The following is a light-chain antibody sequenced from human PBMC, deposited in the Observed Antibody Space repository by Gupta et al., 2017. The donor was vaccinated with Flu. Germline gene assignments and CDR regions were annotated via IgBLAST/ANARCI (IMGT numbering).Light chain of an antibody. CDR1: SGHSNYA. CDR3: PDWGFGCRV. CDR2: INSDGSH. J-gene: IGLJ3*02. V-gene: IGLV4-69*01. Sequence: QLVLTQSPSASASLGASVKLTCTLSSGHSNYAIAWHQQHPEKGPRYLMKINSDGSHSKGDGIPDRFSGASYGAERYITISSLQSEEEADDYCPDWGFGCRVFGGGTKLTVL.